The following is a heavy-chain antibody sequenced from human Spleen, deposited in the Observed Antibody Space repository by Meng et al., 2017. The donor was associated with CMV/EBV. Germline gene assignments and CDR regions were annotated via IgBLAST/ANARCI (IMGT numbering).Heavy chain of an antibody. J-gene: IGHJ1*01. V-gene: IGHV4-39*02. Sequence: SETLSLTCTVTGGSVSVSNYYWGWIRQPPGKGLEWIGSISYGGTADYNPSLKSRVTVSVDTPKDQFSLRLRSVTAADTAVYYCARETIFGVVTFEYFQHWGQGTLVTVSS. CDR1: GGSVSVSNYY. D-gene: IGHD3-3*01. CDR3: ARETIFGVVTFEYFQH. CDR2: ISYGGTA.